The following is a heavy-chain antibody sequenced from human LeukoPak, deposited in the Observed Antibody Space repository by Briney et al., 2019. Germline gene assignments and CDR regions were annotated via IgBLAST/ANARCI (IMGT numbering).Heavy chain of an antibody. CDR2: INQDASEI. D-gene: IGHD2-15*01. CDR1: GFTFSTYW. Sequence: GGSLRLSCAASGFTFSTYWMNWYRQAPGKGLEWVGNINQDASEINYVDSVRGRFTISRDNAKNSLHLQMNSLRAEDTAVYYCARVFPSDKPAATTDYWGQGTLVTVSS. CDR3: ARVFPSDKPAATTDY. J-gene: IGHJ4*02. V-gene: IGHV3-7*01.